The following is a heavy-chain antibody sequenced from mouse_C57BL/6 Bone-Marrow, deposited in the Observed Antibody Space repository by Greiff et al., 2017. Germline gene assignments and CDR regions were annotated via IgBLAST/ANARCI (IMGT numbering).Heavy chain of an antibody. CDR3: TSYYGRFAY. CDR1: GFNIKDDY. V-gene: IGHV14-4*01. J-gene: IGHJ3*01. CDR2: IDPENGDT. Sequence: EVKLVESGAELVRPGASVKLSCTASGFNIKDDYMHWVKQRPEQGLEWIGWIDPENGDTEYASKFQGKATITADTSSNTAYLQLSSLTSEDTAVYYCTSYYGRFAYWGQGTLVTVSA. D-gene: IGHD1-1*01.